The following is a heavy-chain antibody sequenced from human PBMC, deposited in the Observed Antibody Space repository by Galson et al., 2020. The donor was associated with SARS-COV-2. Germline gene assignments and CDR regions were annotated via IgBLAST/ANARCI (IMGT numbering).Heavy chain of an antibody. CDR1: GGSIGSHSYY. V-gene: IGHV4-39*07. CDR3: ARDELVLSGDVY. D-gene: IGHD1-26*01. CDR2: IYYSGST. Sequence: SETLSLTCTVSGGSIGSHSYYWSWIRQPPGKGLEWIGTIYYSGSTYYNPSLKSRVTISVDTSRKQFSLKVNSVTAADTAVYYCARDELVLSGDVYWGLGTLVTGSS. J-gene: IGHJ4*02.